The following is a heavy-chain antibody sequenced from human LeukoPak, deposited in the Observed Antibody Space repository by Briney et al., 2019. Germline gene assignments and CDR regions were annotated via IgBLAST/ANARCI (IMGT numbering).Heavy chain of an antibody. CDR3: ARERVQGPAAMNYYYGMDV. V-gene: IGHV4-39*07. CDR1: GGSISSGGYY. CDR2: IYYSGST. J-gene: IGHJ6*02. D-gene: IGHD2-2*01. Sequence: SETLSLTCTVSGGSISSGGYYWSWIRQHPGKGLEWIGSIYYSGSTYYNPSLKSRVTISVDTSKNQFSLKLSSVTAADTAVYYCARERVQGPAAMNYYYGMDVWGQGTTVTVSS.